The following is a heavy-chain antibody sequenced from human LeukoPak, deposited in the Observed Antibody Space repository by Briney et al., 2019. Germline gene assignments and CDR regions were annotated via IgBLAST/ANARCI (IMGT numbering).Heavy chain of an antibody. D-gene: IGHD3-22*01. CDR2: IYTSGST. V-gene: IGHV4-4*07. Sequence: PSETLSLTCTVSGGSISSYYWSWIRQPAGKGLEWIGRIYTSGSTNYNPSLKSRVSILVDTSTNQFSLTLNSVTAADTAVYYCARGVLQDYYDISGFHHRGGIDYWGQGTLVTVSS. CDR3: ARGVLQDYYDISGFHHRGGIDY. J-gene: IGHJ4*02. CDR1: GGSISSYY.